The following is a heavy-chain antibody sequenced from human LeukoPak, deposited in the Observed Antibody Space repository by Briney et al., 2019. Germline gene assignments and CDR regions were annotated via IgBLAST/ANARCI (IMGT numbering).Heavy chain of an antibody. D-gene: IGHD3-16*01. CDR2: VYYSGTT. J-gene: IGHJ6*03. V-gene: IGHV4-59*11. Sequence: SETLSLTCTVSGGSITSHYWSWIRQPPGKGLEWIGYVYYSGTTNYNPSLKSRVTISVDTSKNQFSLKLSSVTAADTAVYYCARETSQKGAHYMDVWGKGTTVTISS. CDR1: GGSITSHY. CDR3: ARETSQKGAHYMDV.